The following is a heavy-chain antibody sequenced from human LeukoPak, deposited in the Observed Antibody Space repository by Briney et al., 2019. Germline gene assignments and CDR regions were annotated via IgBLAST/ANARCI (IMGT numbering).Heavy chain of an antibody. V-gene: IGHV1-69*04. CDR2: IIPIFGIA. CDR1: GGTFSSYA. Sequence: RASVKVSCKASGGTFSSYAISWVRQAPGQGLEWMGRIIPIFGIANYAQKFQGRVTITADKSTSTAYMELSSLRSEDTAVYYCARGAATQSYYYYGMDVWGQGTTVTVSS. D-gene: IGHD2-15*01. CDR3: ARGAATQSYYYYGMDV. J-gene: IGHJ6*02.